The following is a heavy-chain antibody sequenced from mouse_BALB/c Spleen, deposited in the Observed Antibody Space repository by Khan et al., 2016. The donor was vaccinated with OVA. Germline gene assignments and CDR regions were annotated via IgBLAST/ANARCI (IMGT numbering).Heavy chain of an antibody. V-gene: IGHV1-7*01. CDR3: VNHGSSSAWFTY. CDR2: INPTTDYT. CDR1: GYTFTSYW. Sequence: VQLQQSGAELAKPGASVKMSCKASGYTFTSYWMHWVKQWPGQGLEWIGYINPTTDYTEYNQIFKDKATLTADKSSSTAYMQLSSLTSEDSAVYYCVNHGSSSAWFTYWGQGTLVTVSA. D-gene: IGHD1-1*01. J-gene: IGHJ3*01.